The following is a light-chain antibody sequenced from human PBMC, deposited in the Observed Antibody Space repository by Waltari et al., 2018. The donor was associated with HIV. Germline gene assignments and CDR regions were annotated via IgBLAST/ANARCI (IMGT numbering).Light chain of an antibody. J-gene: IGLJ2*01. CDR2: GNR. CDR3: QADDSGLSGVV. V-gene: IGLV1-40*01. Sequence: QSVLTQPPSVFGAPGQRVTISCTGSSSNIGADYDVQWYQQVPGPAPKLLIYGNRNRPSGVPDRFSGSKSGTSASLAITGLQAEDEADYYCQADDSGLSGVVFGGGTRLTVL. CDR1: SSNIGADYD.